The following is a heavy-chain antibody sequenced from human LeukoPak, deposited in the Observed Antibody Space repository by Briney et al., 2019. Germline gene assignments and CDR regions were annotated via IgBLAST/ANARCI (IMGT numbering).Heavy chain of an antibody. D-gene: IGHD2-15*01. CDR3: AREAQKYCSGGSCYGPGDY. Sequence: SETLSLTCALYGGSFSGYYWSWIRQPPGKGLEWIGEINHSGSTNYNPSLKSRVTISVDTSENQFSLKLSSVTAADTAVYYCAREAQKYCSGGSCYGPGDYWGQGTLVTVSS. CDR1: GGSFSGYY. V-gene: IGHV4-34*01. CDR2: INHSGST. J-gene: IGHJ4*02.